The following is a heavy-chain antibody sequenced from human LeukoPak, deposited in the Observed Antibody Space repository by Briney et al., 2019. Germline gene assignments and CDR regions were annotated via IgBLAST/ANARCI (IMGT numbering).Heavy chain of an antibody. CDR3: ARDSHHTFGGPIGFDP. J-gene: IGHJ5*02. V-gene: IGHV1-3*01. CDR1: GYTFTSYA. CDR2: INAGNGNT. D-gene: IGHD3-16*01. Sequence: ASVKVSCEASGYTFTSYAMHWVRQAPGQRLEWMGWINAGNGNTKYSQKFQGRVTITRDTSASTAYMELSSLRSEDTAVYYCARDSHHTFGGPIGFDPWGQGTLVTVSS.